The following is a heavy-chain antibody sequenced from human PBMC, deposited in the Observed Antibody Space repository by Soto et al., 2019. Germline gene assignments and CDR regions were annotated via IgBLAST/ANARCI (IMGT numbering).Heavy chain of an antibody. CDR1: GYTFTSYG. Sequence: GASVKVSCKASGYTFTSYGISWVRQAPGQGLEWMGWISAYNGNTNYAQKLQGRVTMTTDTSTSTAYMELRSLRSDDTAVYYCASTYYYGSGSGEKGRNYYYYGMDVWGQGTTVTVSS. D-gene: IGHD3-10*01. CDR2: ISAYNGNT. V-gene: IGHV1-18*01. CDR3: ASTYYYGSGSGEKGRNYYYYGMDV. J-gene: IGHJ6*02.